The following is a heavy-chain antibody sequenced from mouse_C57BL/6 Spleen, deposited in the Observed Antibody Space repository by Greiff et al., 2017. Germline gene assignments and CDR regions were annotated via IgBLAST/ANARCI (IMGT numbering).Heavy chain of an antibody. CDR2: IDPSDSYT. CDR3: ASPRGGSFAY. V-gene: IGHV1-69*01. D-gene: IGHD1-1*02. Sequence: QVQLQQPGAELVMPGASVKLSCKASGYTFTSYWMHWVKQRPGQGLEWIGEIDPSDSYTNYNQKFKGKSTLTVDKSSSPAYMQLSSLTSEDSAVYYCASPRGGSFAYWGQGTLVTVSA. CDR1: GYTFTSYW. J-gene: IGHJ3*01.